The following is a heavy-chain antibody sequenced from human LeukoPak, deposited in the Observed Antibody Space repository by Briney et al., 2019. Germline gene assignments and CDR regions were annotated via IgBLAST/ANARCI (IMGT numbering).Heavy chain of an antibody. CDR3: ARLTTVTLDY. CDR1: GFTFSSYG. V-gene: IGHV3-33*01. CDR2: IWCDGSNK. D-gene: IGHD4-17*01. Sequence: PGRSLRLSCAASGFTFSSYGMHWVRQAPGKGLEWVAVIWCDGSNKYYADSVKGRFTISRDNSKNTLYLQTNSLRAEDTAVYYCARLTTVTLDYWGQGTLVTVSS. J-gene: IGHJ4*02.